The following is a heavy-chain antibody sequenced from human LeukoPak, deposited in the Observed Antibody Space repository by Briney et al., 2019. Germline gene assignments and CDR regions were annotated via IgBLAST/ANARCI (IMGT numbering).Heavy chain of an antibody. J-gene: IGHJ4*02. CDR2: ISGSGGST. CDR1: GFTFSSYA. D-gene: IGHD3-10*01. Sequence: QPGGSLRLSCAASGFTFSSYAMSWVRQAPGKGLEWVSAISGSGGSTYYADSVKGRFTISRDNSKNTLCLQMNSLRAEDTAVYYCAKDVDGGSGSYMFDYWGQGTLVTVSS. CDR3: AKDVDGGSGSYMFDY. V-gene: IGHV3-23*01.